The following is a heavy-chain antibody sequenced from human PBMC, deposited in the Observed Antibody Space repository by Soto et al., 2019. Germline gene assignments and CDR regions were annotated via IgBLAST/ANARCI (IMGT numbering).Heavy chain of an antibody. Sequence: QVQLVESGGGVVQPGRSLRLSCAASGFTFSSYGMHWVRQAPGKGLEWVAGIWYDGSNKYYADSVKGRFTISRDNSKNTLYLQMNSLRAEDTAVYYCARAGDCSGGSCYLDYWGQGTLVTVSS. V-gene: IGHV3-33*01. CDR1: GFTFSSYG. CDR2: IWYDGSNK. CDR3: ARAGDCSGGSCYLDY. D-gene: IGHD2-15*01. J-gene: IGHJ4*02.